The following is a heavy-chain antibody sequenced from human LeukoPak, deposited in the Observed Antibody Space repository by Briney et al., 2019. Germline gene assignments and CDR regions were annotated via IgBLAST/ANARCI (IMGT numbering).Heavy chain of an antibody. CDR1: GGTFSSYA. D-gene: IGHD3-10*01. CDR3: AGVGVGSWYYFDY. Sequence: ASVKVSCKASGGTFSSYAISWVRQAPGQGLEWMGGIIPIFGTANYAQKFQGRVTITANESTSTAYMELSSLRSEDTAVYYCAGVGVGSWYYFDYWGQGTLVTVSS. J-gene: IGHJ4*02. V-gene: IGHV1-69*13. CDR2: IIPIFGTA.